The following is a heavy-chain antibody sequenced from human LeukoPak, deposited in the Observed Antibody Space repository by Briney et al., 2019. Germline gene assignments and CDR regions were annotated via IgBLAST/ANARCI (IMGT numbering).Heavy chain of an antibody. V-gene: IGHV4-59*11. Sequence: PSETLSLTCTVSGGSISSHYWSWIRQPPGKGLEGIGYIYYSGSTNYNPSLKSRVTISVDTSKNQFSLKLSSVTAADTAVYYCATGEYDFWSGYYNYWGQGTLVTVSS. CDR2: IYYSGST. D-gene: IGHD3-3*01. J-gene: IGHJ4*02. CDR3: ATGEYDFWSGYYNY. CDR1: GGSISSHY.